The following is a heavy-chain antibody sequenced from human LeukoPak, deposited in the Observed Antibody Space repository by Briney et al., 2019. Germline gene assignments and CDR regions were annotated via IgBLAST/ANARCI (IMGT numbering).Heavy chain of an antibody. V-gene: IGHV5-51*01. Sequence: AESLKISCKGSGYSFTSYWIGWVRQMPGKGLEWMGIIYPGDSDTRYSPSFQGQVTISVDKSNSTAYLQWSSLKASDTAMYYCARRYNSGNSNCFDPWGQGTLVTVSS. D-gene: IGHD3-10*01. CDR3: ARRYNSGNSNCFDP. CDR2: IYPGDSDT. CDR1: GYSFTSYW. J-gene: IGHJ5*02.